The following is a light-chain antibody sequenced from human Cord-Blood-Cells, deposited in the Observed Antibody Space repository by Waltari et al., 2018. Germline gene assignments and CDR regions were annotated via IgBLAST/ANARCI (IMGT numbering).Light chain of an antibody. V-gene: IGLV2-11*01. CDR3: CSYAGSYTLV. J-gene: IGLJ1*01. CDR2: DVS. Sequence: QSALTQPRPVSGSPGQSVTISCTGTSSDVGGYNYVSWYQQHPGKAPKLMILDVSKPPAGAPVRGSGSTSGNRASLTLSGVQAEDEADYYCCSYAGSYTLVFGTGTKVTVL. CDR1: SSDVGGYNY.